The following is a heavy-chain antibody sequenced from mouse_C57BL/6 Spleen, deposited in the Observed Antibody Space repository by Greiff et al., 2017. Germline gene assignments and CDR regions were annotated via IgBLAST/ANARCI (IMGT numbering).Heavy chain of an antibody. CDR2: INPGSGGT. Sequence: QVQLKQSGAELVRPGTSVKVSCKASGYAFTNYLIEWVKQRPGQGLEWIGVINPGSGGTNYNEKFKGKATLTADKSSSTAYMQLSSLTSEDSAVYFCASYYGNYPTYWGQGTLVTVSA. V-gene: IGHV1-54*01. CDR3: ASYYGNYPTY. J-gene: IGHJ3*01. D-gene: IGHD2-1*01. CDR1: GYAFTNYL.